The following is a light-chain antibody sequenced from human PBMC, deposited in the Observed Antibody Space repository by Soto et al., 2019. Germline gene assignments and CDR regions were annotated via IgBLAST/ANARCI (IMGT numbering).Light chain of an antibody. V-gene: IGKV3-20*01. J-gene: IGKJ5*01. CDR3: QQYGSSAPIT. CDR1: QSVSNNY. Sequence: EIVLTQSPGTLSLSPGERATLSCRASQSVSNNYLAWYQQKPGQAPRLLIYGASNRATGIPDRFSGSGSGTDFTLTISRLEPEDFALYYCQQYGSSAPITFGQGTRWRL. CDR2: GAS.